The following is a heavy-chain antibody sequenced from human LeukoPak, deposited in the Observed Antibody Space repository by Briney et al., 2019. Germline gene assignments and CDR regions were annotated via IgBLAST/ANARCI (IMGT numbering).Heavy chain of an antibody. D-gene: IGHD1-7*01. V-gene: IGHV3-7*01. J-gene: IGHJ3*02. CDR2: IKQDGSEK. CDR3: ARDGWNWNYEVNPIDI. Sequence: PGGSLRLSCAASGFTFSSYWMSWVRQAPGKGLEWVAHIKQDGSEKYYVDSVKGRFTISRDNAKNSLYLQMNSLRDDDTAVYYCARDGWNWNYEVNPIDIWGQGTMVTVSS. CDR1: GFTFSSYW.